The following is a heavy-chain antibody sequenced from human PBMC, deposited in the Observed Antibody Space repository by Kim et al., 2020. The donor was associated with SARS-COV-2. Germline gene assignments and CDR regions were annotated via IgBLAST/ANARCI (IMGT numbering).Heavy chain of an antibody. CDR3: VKRGDQPY. V-gene: IGHV3-64D*09. D-gene: IGHD3-16*01. Sequence: GGSTYYADSVKGRFTISRDNSKNTLYLQMSSLRAEDTAVYYCVKRGDQPYWGQGTLVTVSS. CDR2: GGST. J-gene: IGHJ4*02.